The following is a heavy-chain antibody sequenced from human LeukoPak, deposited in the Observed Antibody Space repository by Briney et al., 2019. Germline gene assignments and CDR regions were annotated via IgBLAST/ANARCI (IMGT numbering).Heavy chain of an antibody. V-gene: IGHV3-30*18. Sequence: GGSLRLSCAASGFTFSSYGMHWVRQAPGKGLEWVAVISYDGSNKYYADSVKGRFTISRDNSKNTLYLQMNSLRAEDTAVYYCANTYYDILTGPFDYWGQGTLVTVSS. CDR3: ANTYYDILTGPFDY. D-gene: IGHD3-9*01. CDR2: ISYDGSNK. J-gene: IGHJ4*02. CDR1: GFTFSSYG.